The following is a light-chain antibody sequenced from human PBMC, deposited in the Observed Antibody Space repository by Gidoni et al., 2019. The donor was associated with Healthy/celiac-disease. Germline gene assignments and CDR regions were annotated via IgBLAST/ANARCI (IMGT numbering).Light chain of an antibody. CDR3: QQYGRSPPYT. Sequence: EIVLTQSPLTLSFSPGERANLSCRASQSVRSSYLAWYQQKPGQAPRLLTYGAPSRATGLPDRCSGGGSGANFTITISRLEADDFAVFYCQQYGRSPPYTFGQGTQLEIK. CDR1: QSVRSSY. J-gene: IGKJ5*01. V-gene: IGKV3-20*01. CDR2: GAP.